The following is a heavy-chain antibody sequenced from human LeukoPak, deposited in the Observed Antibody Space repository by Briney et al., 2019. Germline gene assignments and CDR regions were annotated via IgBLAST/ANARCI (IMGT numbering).Heavy chain of an antibody. D-gene: IGHD6-19*01. J-gene: IGHJ4*02. CDR2: IYYSGST. V-gene: IGHV4-59*12. CDR1: GGSTSSYY. CDR3: ARGAGAVAGPDY. Sequence: SETLSLTCTVSGGSTSSYYWSWIRQPPGKGLEWIGYIYYSGSTNYNPSLKSRVTISVDRSKNQFSLKLSSVTAADTAVYYCARGAGAVAGPDYWGQGTLVTVSS.